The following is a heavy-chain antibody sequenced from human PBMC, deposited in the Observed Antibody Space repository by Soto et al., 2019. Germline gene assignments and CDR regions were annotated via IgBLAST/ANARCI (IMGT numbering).Heavy chain of an antibody. CDR3: AKDRAVAGIGGYNGMDV. CDR2: ISGGGGGT. CDR1: GFTFSTYA. V-gene: IGHV3-23*01. D-gene: IGHD6-19*01. J-gene: IGHJ6*02. Sequence: EVQLLESGGGLIQPGGSLRLSCAVSGFTFSTYAMDWVRQAPGKGLEWVSAISGGGGGTYYADSVKGRFTISRDNSKNTLHLQMNSLRAGDTAVYYCAKDRAVAGIGGYNGMDVWGQGTTVTVSS.